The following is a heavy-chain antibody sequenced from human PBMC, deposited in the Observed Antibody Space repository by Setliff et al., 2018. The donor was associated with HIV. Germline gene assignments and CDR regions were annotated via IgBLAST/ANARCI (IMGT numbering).Heavy chain of an antibody. V-gene: IGHV4-31*02. CDR1: GVSINSGDYF. CDR2: ISYRGTT. Sequence: VSGVSINSGDYFWSWIRQHPGKGLEWIGYISYRGTTYYNPSFKSRVTMSMDTSKNQVSLKLTSVTAADTAVHFCARLQKLDDIYYLDDWGQGTLVTVSS. D-gene: IGHD4-4*01. J-gene: IGHJ4*02. CDR3: ARLQKLDDIYYLDD.